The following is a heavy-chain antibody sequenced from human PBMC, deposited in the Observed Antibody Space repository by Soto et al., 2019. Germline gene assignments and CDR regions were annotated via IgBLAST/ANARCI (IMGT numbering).Heavy chain of an antibody. D-gene: IGHD6-25*01. CDR2: IYYTGAT. CDR3: ARVFSSGSGWMYYFDF. Sequence: QVELQESGPRLVKSSGTLSLTCEVSSGSISTGNWWSWVRQPPGKGLEWIGEIYYTGATNYNPSLTSRVTMTIDKSKDQLSLILTSATAADTAVYYCARVFSSGSGWMYYFDFWGQGILVSVSS. J-gene: IGHJ4*02. CDR1: SGSISTGNW. V-gene: IGHV4-4*02.